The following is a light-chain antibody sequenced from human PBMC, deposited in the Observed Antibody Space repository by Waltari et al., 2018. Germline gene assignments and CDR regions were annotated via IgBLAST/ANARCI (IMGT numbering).Light chain of an antibody. J-gene: IGLJ1*01. V-gene: IGLV2-14*03. CDR2: DVS. CDR1: SGDVGAYNN. CDR3: TSYTTTNTYV. Sequence: QSALTQPASVSGSPGQSITISCIGTSGDVGAYNNVSWYQQHPGKAPKLLIYDVSNRPSGVSDRFSGSKSGNTASLTISGLQAEDEADFYCTSYTTTNTYVFGTGTKVTVL.